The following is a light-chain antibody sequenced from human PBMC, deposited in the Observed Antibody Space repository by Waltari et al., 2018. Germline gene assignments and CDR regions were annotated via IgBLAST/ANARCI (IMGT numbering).Light chain of an antibody. J-gene: IGKJ5*01. Sequence: DIQMTQSPSSLSASVGDRVTITCRAGQKINGYLNWYQHKPGKAPKLLIYGASKLQTGVPSRFSGSESGTEFTLTINSLQPEDFATYFCQQTYSTPGITFGQGTRLEI. V-gene: IGKV1-39*01. CDR1: QKINGY. CDR3: QQTYSTPGIT. CDR2: GAS.